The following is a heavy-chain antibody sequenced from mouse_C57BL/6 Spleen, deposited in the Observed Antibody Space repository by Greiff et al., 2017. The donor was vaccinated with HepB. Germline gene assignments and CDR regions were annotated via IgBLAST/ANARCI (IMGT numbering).Heavy chain of an antibody. V-gene: IGHV1-18*01. D-gene: IGHD2-4*01. J-gene: IGHJ4*01. CDR2: INPNNGGT. CDR3: TRFGDYGPYYYAMDY. CDR1: GYTFTDYN. Sequence: VQLQQSGPELVKPGASVKIPCKASGYTFTDYNMDWVKQSHGKSLEWIGDINPNNGGTIYNQKFKGKATLTVDKSSSTAYMELRSLTSEDTAVYYCTRFGDYGPYYYAMDYWGQGTSVTVSS.